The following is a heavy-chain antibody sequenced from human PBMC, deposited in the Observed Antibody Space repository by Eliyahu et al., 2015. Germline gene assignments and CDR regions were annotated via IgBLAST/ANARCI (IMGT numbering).Heavy chain of an antibody. J-gene: IGHJ4*02. Sequence: QVQLVESGGGLVKPGGSLRLSXAAAGFXFSDYYMSWXRXAPGKGLGWVSYISSSGSTIYYADSVKGRFTISRDNAKNSLYLQMNSLRAEDTAVYYCARSSGGEWLPPIDYWGQGTLVTVSS. D-gene: IGHD3-3*01. CDR1: GFXFSDYY. CDR3: ARSSGGEWLPPIDY. CDR2: ISSSGSTI. V-gene: IGHV3-11*01.